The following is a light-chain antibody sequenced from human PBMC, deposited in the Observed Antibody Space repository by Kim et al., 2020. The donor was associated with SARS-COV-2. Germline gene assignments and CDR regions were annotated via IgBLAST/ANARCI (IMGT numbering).Light chain of an antibody. CDR3: QQSYSVPYT. Sequence: ASVGDSVIITCRASQSVNQFLNWYQQKAGQAPKLLIYAAATLQGGVPSRFSGSGSETEFTLTISSLQAEDFATYYCQQSYSVPYTFGQGTKLEI. V-gene: IGKV1-39*01. CDR1: QSVNQF. CDR2: AAA. J-gene: IGKJ2*01.